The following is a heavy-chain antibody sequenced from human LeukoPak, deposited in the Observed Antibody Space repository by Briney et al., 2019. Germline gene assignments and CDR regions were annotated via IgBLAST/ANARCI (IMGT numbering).Heavy chain of an antibody. CDR1: GGSISSGGYS. CDR3: ARDNYDSSGYYLLARLEYYFDY. D-gene: IGHD3-22*01. V-gene: IGHV4-30-2*01. Sequence: SETLSLTCAVSGGSISSGGYSWSWIRQPPGKGLEWIGYIYHSGSTYYNPSLKSRVTISVDRSKNQFSLKLSSVTAADTAVYYCARDNYDSSGYYLLARLEYYFDYWGQGTLVTVSS. CDR2: IYHSGST. J-gene: IGHJ4*02.